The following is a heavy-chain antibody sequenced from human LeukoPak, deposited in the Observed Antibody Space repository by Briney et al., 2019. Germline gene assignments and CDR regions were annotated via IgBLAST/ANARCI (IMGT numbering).Heavy chain of an antibody. CDR3: ARDQKEDTVAMGAFDI. Sequence: KASETVSLICTVSGYSINSGYYRGWIRQPPGTGLGWIGILYHTGTTYYNPSLKSRVTISVDTSRNQFSLKLSSVTAADTAVYYCARDQKEDTVAMGAFDIWGQGTMVTVSS. CDR1: GYSINSGYY. V-gene: IGHV4-38-2*02. CDR2: LYHTGTT. D-gene: IGHD4-23*01. J-gene: IGHJ3*02.